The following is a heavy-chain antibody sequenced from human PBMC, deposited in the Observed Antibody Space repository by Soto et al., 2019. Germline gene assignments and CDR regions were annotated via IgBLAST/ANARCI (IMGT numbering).Heavy chain of an antibody. CDR1: GYTFSNYG. J-gene: IGHJ4*02. Sequence: QVQLVQSGAEVKKPGASVRVSCKASGYTFSNYGITWVRQAPGQGLEWMGGISTYDGHTKYAQKFQGRVSMTTNTATSTAYLELRSIRSDDTAVYYCAREMTDWYNGGKDHWGQGTLVTVSS. CDR3: AREMTDWYNGGKDH. V-gene: IGHV1-18*01. CDR2: ISTYDGHT. D-gene: IGHD1-26*01.